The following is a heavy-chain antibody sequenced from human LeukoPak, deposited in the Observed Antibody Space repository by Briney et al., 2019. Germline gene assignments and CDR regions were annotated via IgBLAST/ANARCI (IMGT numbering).Heavy chain of an antibody. J-gene: IGHJ4*02. CDR1: GYSISNGYY. CDR2: IYHSGST. CDR3: ARHGGHSGFDPYDF. Sequence: PSETLSLTCAVSGYSISNGYYWAWIRQPPGKGLEWIGSIYHSGSTSYKPSLKSRVTISVDTSKNQFSLNVNSVTATDTAVYYCARHGGHSGFDPYDFWGQGTLVTVSS. V-gene: IGHV4-38-2*01. D-gene: IGHD5-12*01.